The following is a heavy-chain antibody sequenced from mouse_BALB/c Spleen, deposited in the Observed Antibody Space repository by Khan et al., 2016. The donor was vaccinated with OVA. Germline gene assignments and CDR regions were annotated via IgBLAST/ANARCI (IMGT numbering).Heavy chain of an antibody. V-gene: IGHV1-7*01. CDR2: INPTSGFT. J-gene: IGHJ2*01. CDR3: ARERIDY. Sequence: VQLVESGAELAKPGASVKMSCKASGYTFTTYWMHWVKQRPGQGLEWIGYINPTSGFTDYNQKFKDKATLTADKSSSTAYMQLSSLTSDDSAVYYCARERIDYWGQGTTLTVSS. CDR1: GYTFTTYW.